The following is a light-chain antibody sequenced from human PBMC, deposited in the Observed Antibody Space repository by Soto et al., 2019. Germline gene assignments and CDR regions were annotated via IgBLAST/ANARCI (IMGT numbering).Light chain of an antibody. CDR2: DVS. Sequence: EIVLTQSPATLSLSPGEGATLSCRARQSITNYLAWYQQKPGQAPRLLIYDVSNRATGIPARFSGSGSTTDFPFTISSLEPEAAVVYYCDPRGSGPRRFGQ. CDR3: DPRGSGPRR. J-gene: IGKJ1*01. CDR1: QSITNY. V-gene: IGKV3-11*01.